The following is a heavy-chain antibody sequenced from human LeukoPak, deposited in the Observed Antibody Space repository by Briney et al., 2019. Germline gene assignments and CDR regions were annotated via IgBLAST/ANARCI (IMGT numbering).Heavy chain of an antibody. D-gene: IGHD2-15*01. CDR2: INPSGGST. Sequence: ASVKVSCKASGYTFTSYYMHWVRQAPGQGLEWMGIINPSGGSTSYAQKFQGRVTMTRDTSTSTVYMELSSLRSEDTAVYYCARDRISYCSGGSCNLGWFDPWSQGTLVTVSS. V-gene: IGHV1-46*01. CDR3: ARDRISYCSGGSCNLGWFDP. J-gene: IGHJ5*02. CDR1: GYTFTSYY.